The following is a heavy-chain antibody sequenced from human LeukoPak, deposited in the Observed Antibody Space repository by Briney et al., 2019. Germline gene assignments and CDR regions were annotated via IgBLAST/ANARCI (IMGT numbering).Heavy chain of an antibody. J-gene: IGHJ2*01. V-gene: IGHV4-34*01. CDR2: INHSGST. CDR1: GGSFSGYY. CDR3: AESRGIQLLFSPGHFDL. D-gene: IGHD5-18*01. Sequence: SETLSLTCAVYGGSFSGYYWSWIRQPPGKGLEWIGEINHSGSTNYNPSLKSRVTISVDTSKNQFSLKLSSLTAADTAVYYCAESRGIQLLFSPGHFDLWGRGTLVTVSS.